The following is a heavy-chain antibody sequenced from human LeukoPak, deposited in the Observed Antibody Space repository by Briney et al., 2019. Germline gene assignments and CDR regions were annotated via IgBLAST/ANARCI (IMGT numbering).Heavy chain of an antibody. Sequence: SETLSLTCTVSGGSISSYYWSWIRQPPGKGLEWIGYIYYSGSTNYNPSLTSRVTISVDTSKNQFSLKLSSVTAADTAVYYCARDHLRTLDYWGQGTLVAVSS. CDR1: GGSISSYY. V-gene: IGHV4-59*01. D-gene: IGHD4-17*01. CDR2: IYYSGST. CDR3: ARDHLRTLDY. J-gene: IGHJ4*02.